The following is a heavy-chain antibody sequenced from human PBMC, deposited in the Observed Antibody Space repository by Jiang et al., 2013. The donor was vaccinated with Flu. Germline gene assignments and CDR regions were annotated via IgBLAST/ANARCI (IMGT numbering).Heavy chain of an antibody. CDR1: GSHSALVEWV. J-gene: IGHJ6*02. V-gene: IGHV2-5*02. CDR3: AHSRLPTGTTRIYYYGMDV. CDR2: IYWDDDK. D-gene: IGHD1-7*01. Sequence: TLTCTSLGSHSALVEWVWAGSVSPRKGPGVACIIYWDDDKRYSPSLKSRLTITKDTSKNQVVLTMTNMDPVDTATYYCAHSRLPTGTTRIYYYGMDVWGQGTTVTVSS.